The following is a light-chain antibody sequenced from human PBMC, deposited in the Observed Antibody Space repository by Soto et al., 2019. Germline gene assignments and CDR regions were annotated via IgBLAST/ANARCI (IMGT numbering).Light chain of an antibody. CDR1: SSDVANYNL. CDR2: EDN. Sequence: QSVLTQPASVSGSPGQSITISCTGTSSDVANYNLVSWYQHHPGKAPKVMIYEDNKRPSGVSNRFSASKSGGTASLTISGLQAEDEADYYCCSYAGSGTTVFGGGTKVTVL. V-gene: IGLV2-23*01. J-gene: IGLJ3*02. CDR3: CSYAGSGTTV.